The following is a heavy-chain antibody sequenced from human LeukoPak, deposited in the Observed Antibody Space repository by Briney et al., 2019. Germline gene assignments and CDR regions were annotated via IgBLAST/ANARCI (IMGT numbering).Heavy chain of an antibody. J-gene: IGHJ4*02. D-gene: IGHD3-10*01. Sequence: GGSLRLSCAASGFTFSSYSMNWVRQAPGKGLEWVSSISSSSSYIYYADSVKGRFTISRDNAKNSLYLQMNSLRAEDTAVYYCASRPYGSGSSDYWGQGTLVTVSS. CDR2: ISSSSSYI. V-gene: IGHV3-21*01. CDR3: ASRPYGSGSSDY. CDR1: GFTFSSYS.